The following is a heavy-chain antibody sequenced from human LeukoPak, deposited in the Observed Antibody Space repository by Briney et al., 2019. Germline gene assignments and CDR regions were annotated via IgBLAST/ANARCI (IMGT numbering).Heavy chain of an antibody. CDR2: IRPDGDRT. CDR3: AREQSGTRGWYTVDY. Sequence: GGSLRLSCAASGFTSSTYAITWVRQGPGKGLEWVSAIRPDGDRTYYANSVRGRFTISRDNSKDTVYLQINGLRVEDTAVYYRAREQSGTRGWYTVDYWGQGTLVTVSS. CDR1: GFTSSTYA. J-gene: IGHJ4*02. D-gene: IGHD6-19*01. V-gene: IGHV3-23*01.